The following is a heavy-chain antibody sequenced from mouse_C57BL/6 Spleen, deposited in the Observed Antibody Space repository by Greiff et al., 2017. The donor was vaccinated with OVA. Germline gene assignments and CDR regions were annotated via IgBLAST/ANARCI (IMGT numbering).Heavy chain of an antibody. V-gene: IGHV1-82*01. CDR1: GYAFSSSW. Sequence: QVQLQQSGPELVKPGASVKISCKASGYAFSSSWMNWVKQRPGKGLEWIGRIYPGDGDTNYNGKFKGKATLTADKSSSTAYMQLSSLTSEDSAVYFCARWGTGYAMDYWGQGTSVTVSS. CDR3: ARWGTGYAMDY. CDR2: IYPGDGDT. D-gene: IGHD3-3*01. J-gene: IGHJ4*01.